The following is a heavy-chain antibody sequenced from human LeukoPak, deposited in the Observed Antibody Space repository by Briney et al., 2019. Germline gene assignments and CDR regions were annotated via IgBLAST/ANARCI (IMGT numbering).Heavy chain of an antibody. CDR1: GFTFSSYS. CDR3: AREPRGDYYDSSGYHEFDY. J-gene: IGHJ4*02. Sequence: GGSLRLSCAASGFTFSSYSMNWVRQAPGKGLEWVSSISSSSSYIYYADSVGGRFTISRDNAKNSLYLQMNSLRAEDTAVYYCAREPRGDYYDSSGYHEFDYWGQGTLVTVSS. CDR2: ISSSSSYI. D-gene: IGHD3-22*01. V-gene: IGHV3-21*01.